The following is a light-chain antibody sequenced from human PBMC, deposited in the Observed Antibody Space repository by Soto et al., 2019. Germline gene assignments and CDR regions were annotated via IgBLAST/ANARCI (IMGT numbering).Light chain of an antibody. CDR2: GAS. V-gene: IGKV3-15*01. J-gene: IGKJ1*01. CDR3: QQYNTFWT. Sequence: EIVMTQSPATLSLSPGERATLSCRASESVSTNLAWYQQKAGQAPRLLIYGASTRATGIPARFSGSGSGTEFTLTISSLQPDDFATYYCQQYNTFWTFGPGTKVDIK. CDR1: ESVSTN.